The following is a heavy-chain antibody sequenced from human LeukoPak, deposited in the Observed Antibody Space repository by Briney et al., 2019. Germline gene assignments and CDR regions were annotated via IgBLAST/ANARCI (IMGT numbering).Heavy chain of an antibody. CDR1: GFTFRNEE. V-gene: IGHV3-48*03. J-gene: IGHJ4*02. CDR2: ISNTGSPI. Sequence: GRSLRLSCVVSGFTFRNEEMNWVRQAPGKGLEWIAYISNTGSPIHYRDSVKGRFTISRDNAQSSLFLQMNSLRPDDTAIYYCARGGNYAPFDYWGQGALVAVSS. D-gene: IGHD1-26*01. CDR3: ARGGNYAPFDY.